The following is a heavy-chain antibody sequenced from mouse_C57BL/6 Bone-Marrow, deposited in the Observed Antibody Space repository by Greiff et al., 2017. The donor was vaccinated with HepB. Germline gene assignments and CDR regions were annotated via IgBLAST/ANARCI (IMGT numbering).Heavy chain of an antibody. J-gene: IGHJ4*01. D-gene: IGHD1-1*01. CDR1: GYTFTSYG. CDR2: IYPRSGNT. Sequence: VQLVESGAELARPGASVKLSCKASGYTFTSYGISWVKQRTGQGLEWIGEIYPRSGNTYYNEKFKGKATLTADKSSSTAYMELRSLTSEDSAVYFFARLVLRYLYAMDYWGQGTSVTVSS. CDR3: ARLVLRYLYAMDY. V-gene: IGHV1-81*01.